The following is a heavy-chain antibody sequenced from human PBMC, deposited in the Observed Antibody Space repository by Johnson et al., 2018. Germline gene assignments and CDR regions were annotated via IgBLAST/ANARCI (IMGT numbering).Heavy chain of an antibody. V-gene: IGHV4-59*01. CDR1: GGSISSYY. Sequence: QVQLQESGPGLVKPSETLSLTCTVSGGSISSYYWSWIRQPPGKGLEWIGYIYYSGSTNYNPSLKSRVTISVDTSKNQFSLKLSSVTAEDTALYSCAKDKRRVRNAFDIWGQGTMVTVSS. CDR3: AKDKRRVRNAFDI. J-gene: IGHJ3*02. D-gene: IGHD3-10*01. CDR2: IYYSGST.